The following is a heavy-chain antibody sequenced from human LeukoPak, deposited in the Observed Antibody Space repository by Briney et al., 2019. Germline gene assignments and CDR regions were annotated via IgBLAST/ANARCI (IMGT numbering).Heavy chain of an antibody. V-gene: IGHV3-9*01. CDR2: LSWNSGSI. D-gene: IGHD6-13*01. CDR1: GFTFDDYA. Sequence: GRSLRLSCAASGFTFDDYAMHWVRQAPGKGLEWVSGLSWNSGSIGYADSVKGRFTISRDNAKNSLYLQMSSLRADDTAFYFCAKDRGSSWLEEATDYWGQGTLVTVSS. J-gene: IGHJ4*02. CDR3: AKDRGSSWLEEATDY.